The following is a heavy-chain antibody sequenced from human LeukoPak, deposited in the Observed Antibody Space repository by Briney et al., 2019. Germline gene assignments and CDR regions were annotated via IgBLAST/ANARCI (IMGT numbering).Heavy chain of an antibody. Sequence: PSETLSLTCTVSGGSISSGSYYWSWIRQPAGKGLEWIGRIYTSGSTNYNPSLKSRVTISVDTSKNQFSLKLSSVTAADTAVYYCASDYGDYSIAFDIWGQGTMVTVSS. J-gene: IGHJ3*02. D-gene: IGHD4-17*01. V-gene: IGHV4-61*02. CDR3: ASDYGDYSIAFDI. CDR2: IYTSGST. CDR1: GGSISSGSYY.